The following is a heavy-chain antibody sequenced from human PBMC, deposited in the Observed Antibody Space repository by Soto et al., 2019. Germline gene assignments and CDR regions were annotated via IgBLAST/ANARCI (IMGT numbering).Heavy chain of an antibody. Sequence: EVQLLESGGGLVQPGRSLRLSCAASGFTFSSYAMSWVRQAPGKGLEWVSAISGSGGTTYYAASVKGRFTISRDNSKNTLLLRTHSLRAEDTAVYYCAKFFVETRGSSGWPWTFHYWGQGTLVTVSS. V-gene: IGHV3-23*01. CDR2: ISGSGGTT. CDR1: GFTFSSYA. J-gene: IGHJ4*02. D-gene: IGHD6-25*01. CDR3: AKFFVETRGSSGWPWTFHY.